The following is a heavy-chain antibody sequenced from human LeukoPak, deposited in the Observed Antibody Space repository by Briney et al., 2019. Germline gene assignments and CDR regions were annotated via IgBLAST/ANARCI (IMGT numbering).Heavy chain of an antibody. CDR3: ARAWFGESAYTFDY. D-gene: IGHD3-10*01. CDR1: GGSISSYY. J-gene: IGHJ4*02. CDR2: IYYSGST. V-gene: IGHV4-59*01. Sequence: PSETLSLTCTVSGGSISSYYWSWIRQPPGKGLEWIGYIYYSGSTNYNPSLKSRVTISVDTSRNQFSLNLSSVTAADTAVYYCARAWFGESAYTFDYWGQGTLATVSS.